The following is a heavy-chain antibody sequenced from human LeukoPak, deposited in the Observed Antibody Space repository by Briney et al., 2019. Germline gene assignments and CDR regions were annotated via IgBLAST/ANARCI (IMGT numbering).Heavy chain of an antibody. CDR1: GFTFSTYA. V-gene: IGHV3-30*04. Sequence: PGRSLRLSCTASGFTFSTYAMHWVRQAPGKGLEWVAVISYDGSNKYYADSVKGRFTISRDNSKNTLYLQMNSLRAEDTAVYYCAREPRGAPAGTWFDYWGQGTLVTVSS. J-gene: IGHJ4*02. CDR3: AREPRGAPAGTWFDY. CDR2: ISYDGSNK. D-gene: IGHD6-13*01.